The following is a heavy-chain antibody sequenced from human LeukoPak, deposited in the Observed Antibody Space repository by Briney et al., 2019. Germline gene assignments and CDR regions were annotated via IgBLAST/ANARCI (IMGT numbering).Heavy chain of an antibody. CDR3: ARDTAMVYDAFDI. D-gene: IGHD5-18*01. CDR1: GFTFSSYA. J-gene: IGHJ3*02. Sequence: GGSLRLSCAASGFTFSSYAMSWVRQAPGKGLEWVSAISGSGGSTYYADSVKGRFTISRDNSKNTLYLQMNSLRAEDTAVYYCARDTAMVYDAFDIWGQGTMVTVSS. V-gene: IGHV3-23*01. CDR2: ISGSGGST.